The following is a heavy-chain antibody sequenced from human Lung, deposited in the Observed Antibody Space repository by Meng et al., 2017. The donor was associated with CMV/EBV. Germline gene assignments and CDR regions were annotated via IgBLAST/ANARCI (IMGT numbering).Heavy chain of an antibody. CDR3: ARGHLVGATFFDY. CDR1: GYTFTSYG. CDR2: ISAYNGNT. D-gene: IGHD1-26*01. J-gene: IGHJ4*02. V-gene: IGHV1-18*01. Sequence: ASXXVSXKASGYTFTSYGISWVRQAPGQGLEWIGWISAYNGNTNYAQKLQGRVTMTTDTSTSTAYMELRSLRSDDTAVYYCARGHLVGATFFDYWGQGTXVNGAS.